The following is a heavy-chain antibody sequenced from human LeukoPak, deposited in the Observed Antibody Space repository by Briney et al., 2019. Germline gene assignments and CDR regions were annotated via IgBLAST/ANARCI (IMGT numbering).Heavy chain of an antibody. D-gene: IGHD3-22*01. V-gene: IGHV4-61*02. J-gene: IGHJ4*02. CDR3: ARGAKGGTMIVVSIGGSFDY. CDR2: IYTSGST. Sequence: PSETLSLTCTVSGDSISSGASYWSWIRQPAGKGLEWIGRIYTSGSTNYNPSLKSRVTMSVDTSKNQFSLKLSSVTAADTAVYYCARGAKGGTMIVVSIGGSFDYWGQGTLVTVSS. CDR1: GDSISSGASY.